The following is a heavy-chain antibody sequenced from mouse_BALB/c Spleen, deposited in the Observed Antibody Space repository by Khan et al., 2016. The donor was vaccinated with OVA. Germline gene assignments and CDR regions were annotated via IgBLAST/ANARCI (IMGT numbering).Heavy chain of an antibody. D-gene: IGHD2-10*02. V-gene: IGHV3-2*02. CDR1: GYSFTSYYA. J-gene: IGHJ2*01. CDR3: RRVYGGDFDY. CDR2: ISYSGNP. Sequence: VKLLESGPGLVKPSQSLSLTCTVTGYSFTSYYAWNLIRQFPGNKLGWIGHISYSGNPKYTPSFKSRISLTLDTSNNPIFLQLNSVTAEDTATYCCRRVYGGDFDYWGQGTTVTVSS.